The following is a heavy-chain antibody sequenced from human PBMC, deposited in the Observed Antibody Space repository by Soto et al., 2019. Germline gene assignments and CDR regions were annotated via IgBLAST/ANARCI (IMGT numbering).Heavy chain of an antibody. J-gene: IGHJ6*02. CDR1: GFTFSSYA. V-gene: IGHV3-23*01. CDR2: ISGSGGST. CDR3: AKDLDYDFWSGIVPPDV. D-gene: IGHD3-3*01. Sequence: PGGSLRLSCAASGFTFSSYAMSWVRQAPGKGLEWVSAISGSGGSTYYADSVKGRFTISRDNSKNTLYLQMNSLRAEDTAVYYCAKDLDYDFWSGIVPPDVWGQGTTVTVSS.